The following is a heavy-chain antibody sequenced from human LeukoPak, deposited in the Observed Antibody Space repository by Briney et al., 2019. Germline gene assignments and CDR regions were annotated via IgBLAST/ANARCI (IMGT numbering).Heavy chain of an antibody. CDR2: IYASRTT. V-gene: IGHV4-61*02. CDR1: GGSISSGSYY. J-gene: IGHJ4*02. CDR3: ASRGTVGDY. D-gene: IGHD2-15*01. Sequence: SQTLSLTCTVSGGSISSGSYYWSWIRQPAGKGLEWIGRIYASRTTNYNPSLKSRVTISVDTSKNQFSLKLSSVTAADTAVYYCASRGTVGDYWGQGTLVTVSS.